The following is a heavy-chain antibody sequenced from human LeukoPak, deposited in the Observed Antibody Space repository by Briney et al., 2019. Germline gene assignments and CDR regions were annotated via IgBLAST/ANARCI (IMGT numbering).Heavy chain of an antibody. CDR3: ARPNYDFWSGRGSFDY. D-gene: IGHD3-3*01. CDR1: GFTFSSYW. V-gene: IGHV3-7*01. CDR2: IKQDGSEK. Sequence: GGSLRLSCAASGFTFSSYWMSWVRQAPRKGLEWVANIKQDGSEKYYVDSVKGRFTISRDNAKNSLYLQMNSLRAEDTAVYYCARPNYDFWSGRGSFDYWGQGTLVTVSS. J-gene: IGHJ4*02.